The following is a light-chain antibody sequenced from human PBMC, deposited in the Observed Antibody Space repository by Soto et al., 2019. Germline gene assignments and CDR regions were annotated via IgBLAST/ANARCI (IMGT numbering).Light chain of an antibody. CDR1: SSNIGAGYD. V-gene: IGLV1-40*01. Sequence: QSVLTQPPSVSGAPGQRVTISCTGSSSNIGAGYDVHWYQQLPGRATKLLIYGNTNRPSGVPDRFSGSKSGTSASLAITGLQAEDEADYYCLSFDSSLSVVFGGGTKVTV. CDR3: LSFDSSLSVV. CDR2: GNT. J-gene: IGLJ2*01.